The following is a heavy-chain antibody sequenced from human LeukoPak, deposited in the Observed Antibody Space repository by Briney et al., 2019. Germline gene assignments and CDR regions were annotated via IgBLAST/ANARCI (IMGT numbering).Heavy chain of an antibody. CDR1: RYTFTGYY. Sequence: GASVKVSCKASRYTFTGYYMHWVRQAPGQGLEWMGRINPNSGGTNYAQKFQGRVTMTRDTSISTAYMELSRLRSDDTAVYYCARDQGNYYDSRDAFDIWGQGTMVTVSS. CDR3: ARDQGNYYDSRDAFDI. V-gene: IGHV1-2*06. J-gene: IGHJ3*02. CDR2: INPNSGGT. D-gene: IGHD3-22*01.